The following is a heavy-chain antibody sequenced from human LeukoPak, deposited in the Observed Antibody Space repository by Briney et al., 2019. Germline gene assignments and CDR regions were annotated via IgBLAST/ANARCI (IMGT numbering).Heavy chain of an antibody. CDR3: AIRSSSWYSVYFQH. Sequence: AGGSLRLSCAASGFTFSSYAMSWVRQAPGKGLEWVSAISGSGGSTYYADSVKGRFTISRDNSKNTLYLQMNSLRAEDTAVYYCAIRSSSWYSVYFQHWGQGTLVTVSS. J-gene: IGHJ1*01. CDR1: GFTFSSYA. V-gene: IGHV3-23*01. CDR2: ISGSGGST. D-gene: IGHD6-13*01.